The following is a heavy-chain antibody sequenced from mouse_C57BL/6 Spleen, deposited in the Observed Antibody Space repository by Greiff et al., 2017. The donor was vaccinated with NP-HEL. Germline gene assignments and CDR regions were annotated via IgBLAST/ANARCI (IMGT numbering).Heavy chain of an antibody. J-gene: IGHJ3*01. Sequence: VQVVESGAELMKPGASVKLSCKATGYTFTGYWIEWVKQRPGHGLEWIGEILPGSGSTNYNEKFKGKATFTADTSSTTPYMQLSSLTTEDSAISSCARGSLPAWCAYWGQGTLVTVSA. CDR2: ILPGSGST. V-gene: IGHV1-9*01. CDR3: ARGSLPAWCAY. D-gene: IGHD6-5*01. CDR1: GYTFTGYW.